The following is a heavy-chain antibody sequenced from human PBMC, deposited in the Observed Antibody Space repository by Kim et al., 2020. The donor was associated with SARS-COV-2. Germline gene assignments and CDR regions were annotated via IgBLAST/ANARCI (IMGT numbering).Heavy chain of an antibody. V-gene: IGHV3-64D*09. Sequence: GGSLRLSCSASGFTFSSYAMHWVRQAPGKGLEYVSAISSNGGSTYYADSVKGRFTISRDNSKNTLYLQMSSLRAEDTAVYYCEKAVKQLGTYYFDYWGQGTLVTVSS. J-gene: IGHJ4*02. CDR3: EKAVKQLGTYYFDY. CDR1: GFTFSSYA. D-gene: IGHD5-18*01. CDR2: ISSNGGST.